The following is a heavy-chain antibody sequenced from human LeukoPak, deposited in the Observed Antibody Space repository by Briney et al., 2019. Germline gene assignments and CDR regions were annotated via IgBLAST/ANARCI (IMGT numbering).Heavy chain of an antibody. D-gene: IGHD6-13*01. CDR3: AMGPVLAAASPPLYY. CDR2: ISYDGSNK. V-gene: IGHV3-30-3*01. Sequence: GGSLRLSCPGCGFTFRRYVLLWVGQAPGKGLEWVAVISYDGSNKYYADSVKGRFTISRDNSKNTLYLQMNSLRAEDTAVYYCAMGPVLAAASPPLYYWGQGTLVTVSS. J-gene: IGHJ4*02. CDR1: GFTFRRYV.